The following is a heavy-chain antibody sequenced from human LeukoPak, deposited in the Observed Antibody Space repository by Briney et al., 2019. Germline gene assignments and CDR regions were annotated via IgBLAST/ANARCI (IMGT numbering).Heavy chain of an antibody. CDR2: IYYSGST. J-gene: IGHJ3*02. CDR3: ARRGYSGYDWPYYYDSSGYFARNPRWAFDI. Sequence: PSETLSLTCTVSGGSISSSSYYWGWIRQPPGKGLEWIGSIYYSGSTNYNPSLKSRVTISVDTSKNQFSLKLSSVTAADTAVYYCARRGYSGYDWPYYYDSSGYFARNPRWAFDIWGQGTMVTVSS. CDR1: GGSISSSSYY. V-gene: IGHV4-39*07. D-gene: IGHD3-22*01.